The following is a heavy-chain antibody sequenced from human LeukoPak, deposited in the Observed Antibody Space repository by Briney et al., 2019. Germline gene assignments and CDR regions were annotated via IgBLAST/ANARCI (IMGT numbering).Heavy chain of an antibody. D-gene: IGHD2-15*01. CDR3: ARGQLILPFDY. V-gene: IGHV4-34*01. J-gene: IGHJ4*02. Sequence: SSETLSLTCAVYGGSFSGYYWSWIRQPPGKGLEWIGEINHSGSTNYNPSLKSRVTISVDTSKNQFSLKLSSVTAADTAVYYCARGQLILPFDYWGQGTLVTVSS. CDR1: GGSFSGYY. CDR2: INHSGST.